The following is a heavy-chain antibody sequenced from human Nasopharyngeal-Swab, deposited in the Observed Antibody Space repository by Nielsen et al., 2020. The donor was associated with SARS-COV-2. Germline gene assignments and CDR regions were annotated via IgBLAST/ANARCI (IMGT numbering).Heavy chain of an antibody. D-gene: IGHD3-22*01. CDR1: GFTFSSYW. Sequence: GGSLRLSCTASGFTFSSYWMHWVRQAPGKGLVWVSRIHIDGSSTSYGDSVKGRFTISRDDAKNTLYLQMNSLRTEDTAVYYCLRGDSRDVWGQGTMVTVSS. CDR2: IHIDGSST. V-gene: IGHV3-74*01. J-gene: IGHJ3*01. CDR3: LRGDSRDV.